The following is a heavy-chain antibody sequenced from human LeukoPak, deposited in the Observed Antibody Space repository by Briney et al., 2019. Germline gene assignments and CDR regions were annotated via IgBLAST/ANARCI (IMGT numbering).Heavy chain of an antibody. J-gene: IGHJ5*02. D-gene: IGHD3-16*01. CDR1: GGTFSSYA. CDR3: ARRGRSSPPRGFDP. CDR2: IIPIFGTA. Sequence: SVKVSCKASGGTFSSYAISWVRQAPGQGLEWMGGIIPIFGTANYAQKFQGRVTITADKSTSTAYMELSSLRSEDTTVYYCARRGRSSPPRGFDPWGQGTLVTVSS. V-gene: IGHV1-69*06.